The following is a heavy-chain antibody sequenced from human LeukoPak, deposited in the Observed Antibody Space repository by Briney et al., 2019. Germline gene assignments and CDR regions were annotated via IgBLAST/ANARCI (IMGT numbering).Heavy chain of an antibody. CDR1: GFTFSSYA. V-gene: IGHV3-30-3*01. J-gene: IGHJ4*02. CDR2: ISYDGSNK. D-gene: IGHD6-19*01. Sequence: GRSLRLSCAASGFTFSSYAMHWVRQAPGKGLEWVAVISYDGSNKYYADSVKGRFTISRDNSKNTLYLQMNSLRAEDTAVYYCAREGSSGWYSSLGFDYWGQGTLVTVSS. CDR3: AREGSSGWYSSLGFDY.